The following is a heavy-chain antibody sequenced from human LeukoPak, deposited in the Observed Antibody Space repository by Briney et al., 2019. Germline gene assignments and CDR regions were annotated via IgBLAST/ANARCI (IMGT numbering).Heavy chain of an antibody. CDR1: GFTFSSYA. Sequence: GGSLRLSCAASGFTFSSYAMSWVRRAPGKGLEWVSAISSNGGGAFYADSVKGQFTISRDNSKNSLYLQMNSLRTEDTALYYCAKELVSTGASDYWGQGTLVTVSS. V-gene: IGHV3-43*02. J-gene: IGHJ4*02. D-gene: IGHD3-9*01. CDR3: AKELVSTGASDY. CDR2: ISSNGGGA.